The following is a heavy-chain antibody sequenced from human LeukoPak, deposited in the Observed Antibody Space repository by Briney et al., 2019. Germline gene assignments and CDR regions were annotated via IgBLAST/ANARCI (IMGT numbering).Heavy chain of an antibody. CDR1: GGSFSGYY. Sequence: PSETLSLTCAVYGGSFSGYYWSWIRQPPGKVLEWIGEINHSGSTNYNPSLKSRVTISVDTSKNQFSLKLSSVTAADTAVYYCARDRRYSYGNRYYYYGMDVWGQGTTVTVSS. V-gene: IGHV4-34*01. CDR2: INHSGST. D-gene: IGHD5-18*01. CDR3: ARDRRYSYGNRYYYYGMDV. J-gene: IGHJ6*02.